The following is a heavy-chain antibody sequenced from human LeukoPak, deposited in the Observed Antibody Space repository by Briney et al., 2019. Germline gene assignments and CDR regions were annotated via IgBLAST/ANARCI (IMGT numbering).Heavy chain of an antibody. Sequence: GGSLTLSCAASGFTFSSYAMSWVRQAPGKGLEWVSAISGSGGTTYYADSVKGRFTISRDNSKNTLYLQMNSLRAEDTAVYYCAKGISITIFGSPPRGFDPWGQGTLVTVSS. CDR3: AKGISITIFGSPPRGFDP. CDR2: ISGSGGTT. CDR1: GFTFSSYA. J-gene: IGHJ5*02. V-gene: IGHV3-23*01. D-gene: IGHD3-3*01.